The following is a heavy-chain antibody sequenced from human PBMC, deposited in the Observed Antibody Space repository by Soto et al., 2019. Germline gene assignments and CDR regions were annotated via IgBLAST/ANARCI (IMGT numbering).Heavy chain of an antibody. D-gene: IGHD5-18*01. CDR2: ISYEGSNK. CDR3: ARERNTGYDYSYYYGMDV. J-gene: IGHJ6*02. V-gene: IGHV3-30-3*01. Sequence: LRLSCAASGFTFSPHAMHWVRQGPGKGLEWVAVISYEGSNKYYADSVKGRFTISRDNSKNTLYLQMNSLRAEDTAVYYCARERNTGYDYSYYYGMDVWGQGTTVTVSS. CDR1: GFTFSPHA.